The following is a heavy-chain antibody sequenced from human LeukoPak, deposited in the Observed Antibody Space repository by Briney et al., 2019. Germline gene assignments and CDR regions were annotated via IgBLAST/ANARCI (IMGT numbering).Heavy chain of an antibody. CDR2: IYYSGTT. Sequence: PSETLSLTCTVSGDSIRRSSEYWAWVRQAPGKGLEWIGTIYYSGTTYYSPSLKSRVTFSIDTSENQFSLKLTSVTAADTAVYYWAREPLGFYGAFNPMHYGGRGLLVTVPA. D-gene: IGHD3-16*01. CDR1: GDSIRRSSEY. J-gene: IGHJ4*02. V-gene: IGHV4-39*07. CDR3: AREPLGFYGAFNPMHY.